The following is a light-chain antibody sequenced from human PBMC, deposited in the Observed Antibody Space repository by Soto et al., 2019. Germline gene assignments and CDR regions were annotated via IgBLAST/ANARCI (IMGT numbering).Light chain of an antibody. Sequence: DIQMTQSPSSLSASVGDRVNITCQASQDISNYLNWYQQKPGKAPKLLIYDASNLETGVPSRFSGSGSGTDFTFTISSLQPEDIATYYCQQDDSLPITFGQGTRLEIK. CDR1: QDISNY. V-gene: IGKV1-33*01. CDR3: QQDDSLPIT. CDR2: DAS. J-gene: IGKJ5*01.